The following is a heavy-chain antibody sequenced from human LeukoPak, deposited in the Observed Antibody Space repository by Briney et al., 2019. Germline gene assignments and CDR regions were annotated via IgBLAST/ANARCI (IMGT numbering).Heavy chain of an antibody. V-gene: IGHV4-34*01. J-gene: IGHJ4*02. D-gene: IGHD3-10*01. CDR1: GGSFSGYY. Sequence: SETLSLTCAVYGGSFSGYYWSWIRQPPGKGLEWIGEINHSGSTNYNPSLKSRVTISVDTSKNQFPLKLSSVTAADTAVYYCARGVTMVRGVIRPAGRSGRRFDYWGQGTLVTVSS. CDR3: ARGVTMVRGVIRPAGRSGRRFDY. CDR2: INHSGST.